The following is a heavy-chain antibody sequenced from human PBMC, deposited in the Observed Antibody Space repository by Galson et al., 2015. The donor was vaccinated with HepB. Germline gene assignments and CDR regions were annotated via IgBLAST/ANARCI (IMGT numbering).Heavy chain of an antibody. CDR1: GFTFSNYG. CDR3: ARDGPTDN. V-gene: IGHV3-33*01. Sequence: SLRLSCAASGFTFSNYGMNWVRQAPGKGLEWVALIWYDGSDKFYVDSVKGRFTISRDDSKNTLYLQMNSLRAEDTAVYYCARDGPTDNWGQGTLVTVSS. CDR2: IWYDGSDK. J-gene: IGHJ4*02.